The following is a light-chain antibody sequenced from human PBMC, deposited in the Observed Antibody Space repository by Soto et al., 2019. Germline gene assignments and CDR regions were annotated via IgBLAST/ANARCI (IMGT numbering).Light chain of an antibody. CDR2: AAS. V-gene: IGKV1-9*01. CDR3: QQLISYPDT. J-gene: IGKJ5*01. CDR1: QGISSY. Sequence: DIQLTQSPSFLSASVGDRVTITCRASQGISSYLAWYQQKPGKAPKLLIYAASTLQSGVPSRFSGSGSGTEFTLKISSLQPEDFATYYCQQLISYPDTFGQGTRLEIK.